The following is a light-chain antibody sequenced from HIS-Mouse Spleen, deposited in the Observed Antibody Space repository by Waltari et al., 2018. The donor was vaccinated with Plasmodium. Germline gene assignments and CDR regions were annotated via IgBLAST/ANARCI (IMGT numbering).Light chain of an antibody. CDR3: YSTDSSGNHRV. CDR1: ALPKKY. CDR2: ADS. J-gene: IGLJ3*02. V-gene: IGLV3-10*01. Sequence: SYELTQPPSVSVSPGQTARITCSGDALPKKYAYWYQQKSGQAPVLVTYADSKRPSGIPGGFSGSSSGTMATLTISGAQVEDEADYYCYSTDSSGNHRVFGGGTKLTVL.